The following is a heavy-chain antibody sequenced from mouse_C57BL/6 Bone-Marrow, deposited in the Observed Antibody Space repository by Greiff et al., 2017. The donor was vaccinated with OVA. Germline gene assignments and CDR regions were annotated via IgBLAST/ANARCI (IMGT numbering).Heavy chain of an antibody. D-gene: IGHD1-1*01. J-gene: IGHJ4*01. Sequence: EVKLMESGGGLVQSGRSLRLSCATSGFTFSDFYMEWVRQAPGKGLEWIAASRNKANDYTTEYSASVKGRFMVSRDTSQSILYLQMNALRAEDTAIYYCARDAALITTVVAEGYAMDYWGQGTSVTVSS. V-gene: IGHV7-1*01. CDR2: SRNKANDYTT. CDR1: GFTFSDFY. CDR3: ARDAALITTVVAEGYAMDY.